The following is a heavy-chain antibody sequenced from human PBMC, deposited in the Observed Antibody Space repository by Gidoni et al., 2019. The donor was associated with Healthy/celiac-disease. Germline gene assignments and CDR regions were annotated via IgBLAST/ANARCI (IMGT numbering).Heavy chain of an antibody. Sequence: QVQLVQSGAAVKKPGASVKVSCKASGYTFTSYGISWVRQAPGQGLEWMGWISAYNGNTNYAQKLQGRVTMTTDTSTSTAYMELRSLRSDDTAVYYCAREELGVDTAILFDYWGQGTLVTVSS. CDR2: ISAYNGNT. J-gene: IGHJ4*02. D-gene: IGHD5-18*01. V-gene: IGHV1-18*04. CDR3: AREELGVDTAILFDY. CDR1: GYTFTSYG.